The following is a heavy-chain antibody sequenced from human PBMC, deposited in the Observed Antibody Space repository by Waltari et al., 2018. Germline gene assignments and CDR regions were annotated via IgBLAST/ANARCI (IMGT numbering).Heavy chain of an antibody. Sequence: QVQLQQWGAGLLKPSETLSLTCAVYGGSFSGYYWSWIRQPPGKGLEWIGEINHSGSTNYNPSLKSRVTISVDTSKNQFSLKLSSVTAADTAVYYCARVCDCSSTSCYGENWFDPWGQGTLVTVSS. CDR3: ARVCDCSSTSCYGENWFDP. CDR1: GGSFSGYY. CDR2: INHSGST. J-gene: IGHJ5*02. D-gene: IGHD2-2*01. V-gene: IGHV4-34*01.